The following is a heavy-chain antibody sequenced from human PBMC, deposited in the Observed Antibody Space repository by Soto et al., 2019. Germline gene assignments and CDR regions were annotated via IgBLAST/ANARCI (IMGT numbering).Heavy chain of an antibody. V-gene: IGHV4-59*01. CDR3: ATQKVGATAEYFQH. J-gene: IGHJ1*01. CDR1: GGSISSYY. CDR2: IYYSGST. Sequence: PSETLSLTCTVSGGSISSYYWSWIRQPPGKGLEWNGYIYYSGSTNYNPSLKSRATISVDTSKNQFSLKLSSVTAADTAVYYCATQKVGATAEYFQHWGQGTLVTVSS. D-gene: IGHD1-26*01.